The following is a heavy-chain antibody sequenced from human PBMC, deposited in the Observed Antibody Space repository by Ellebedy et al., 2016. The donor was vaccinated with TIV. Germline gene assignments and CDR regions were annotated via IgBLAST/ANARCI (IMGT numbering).Heavy chain of an antibody. V-gene: IGHV3-64D*06. CDR2: ISSNGGST. CDR3: VKDLGIAAAGRAAYRCAGGY. CDR1: GFTFSSYA. Sequence: GESLKISXSASGFTFSSYAMHWVRQAPGKGLEYVSAISSNGGSTYYADSVKGRFTISRDNSKNTLYLQMSSLRAEDTAVYYCVKDLGIAAAGRAAYRCAGGYWGQGTLVTASS. J-gene: IGHJ4*02. D-gene: IGHD6-13*01.